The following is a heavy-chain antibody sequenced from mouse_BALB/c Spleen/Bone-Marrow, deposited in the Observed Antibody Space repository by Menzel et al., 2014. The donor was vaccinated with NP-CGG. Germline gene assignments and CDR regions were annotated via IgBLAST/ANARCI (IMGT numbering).Heavy chain of an antibody. CDR2: VYPGNNDT. CDR1: GYTFTSFW. D-gene: IGHD1-1*01. Sequence: EVQFQQSGTVLARPGASVKMSCKASGYTFTSFWMHWVKQRPGQGLEWIGAVYPGNNDTNYNQNFKGKAKLTAVTSTSTAYMEFSSLTNEDSAVYYCTRYFYGGRDWYFDVWGAGTTVTVSS. J-gene: IGHJ1*01. CDR3: TRYFYGGRDWYFDV. V-gene: IGHV1-5*01.